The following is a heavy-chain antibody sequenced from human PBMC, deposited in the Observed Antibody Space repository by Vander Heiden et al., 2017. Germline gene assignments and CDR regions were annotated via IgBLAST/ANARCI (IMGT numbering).Heavy chain of an antibody. V-gene: IGHV6-1*01. CDR3: ARYTSAWYLDY. CDR1: GDSVSSNSAA. CDR2: TYYRSKWYS. D-gene: IGHD6-25*01. J-gene: IGHJ4*02. Sequence: QVQLQQSGPGLVKPSQTLSLTCAISGDSVSSNSAAWNWLRQSPSRGLEWLGRTYYRSKWYSDYAFSVRSRISINPDTTKNQFTLQLNSVTPEDTAIYYCARYTSAWYLDYWGQGTLVTVSS.